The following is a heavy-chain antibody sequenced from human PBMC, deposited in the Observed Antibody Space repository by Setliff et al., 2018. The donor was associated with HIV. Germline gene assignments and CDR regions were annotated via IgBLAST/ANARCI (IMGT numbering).Heavy chain of an antibody. J-gene: IGHJ3*02. V-gene: IGHV5-51*01. CDR3: ARPRSSGSIDAFDI. Sequence: PGESPKISCKGSGYSFIRYWIGWVRQMPGKGLEWMGIIYPGDSDPRYSPSFQGQVTISADKSISTAYLQWSSLKASDTAIYYCARPRSSGSIDAFDIWGQGAMVTVSS. D-gene: IGHD2-15*01. CDR2: IYPGDSDP. CDR1: GYSFIRYW.